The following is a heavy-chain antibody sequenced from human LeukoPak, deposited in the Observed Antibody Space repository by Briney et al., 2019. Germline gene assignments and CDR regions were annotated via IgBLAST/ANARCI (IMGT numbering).Heavy chain of an antibody. CDR2: ISYDGSNK. CDR3: AKDAAKMATIRNYFDY. CDR1: GFTFSSYG. J-gene: IGHJ4*02. Sequence: PGRSLRLSCAASGFTFSSYGMHWVRQAPGKGLEWVAVISYDGSNKYYADSVKGRFTISRDNSKNTLYLQMNSLRAEDTAVYYCAKDAAKMATIRNYFDYWGQGTLVTVTS. V-gene: IGHV3-30*18. D-gene: IGHD5-24*01.